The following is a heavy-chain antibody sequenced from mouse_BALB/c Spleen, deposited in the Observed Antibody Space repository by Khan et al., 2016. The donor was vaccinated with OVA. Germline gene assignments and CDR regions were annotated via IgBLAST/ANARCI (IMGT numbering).Heavy chain of an antibody. Sequence: QIQLEQSGAELVRPGASVKMSCKASGYTFTSYTIHWIKKRPGQGLEWIGYINPSNGNTNYNQKFKDKATLTTDKSSTTAYLKLSSLTSDDSAGYDSVGDDAYHRNDGWFAYWGQGTRVTVSA. CDR3: VGDDAYHRNDGWFAY. CDR2: INPSNGNT. CDR1: GYTFTSYT. V-gene: IGHV1-4*01. J-gene: IGHJ3*01. D-gene: IGHD2-14*01.